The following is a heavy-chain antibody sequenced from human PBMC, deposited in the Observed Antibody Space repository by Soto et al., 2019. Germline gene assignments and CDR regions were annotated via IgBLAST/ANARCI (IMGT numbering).Heavy chain of an antibody. Sequence: EVQLVESGGGLVQPGRSLRLSCAASGFTFDDYAMHWVRQAPGKGLECVSGISWNSGSIGYADSVKGRFTISRDNAKNSLYLQMNSLRAEDTALYYCAKVGFSSTSCYALDYWGQGTLVTVSS. CDR1: GFTFDDYA. CDR2: ISWNSGSI. CDR3: AKVGFSSTSCYALDY. J-gene: IGHJ4*02. V-gene: IGHV3-9*01. D-gene: IGHD2-2*01.